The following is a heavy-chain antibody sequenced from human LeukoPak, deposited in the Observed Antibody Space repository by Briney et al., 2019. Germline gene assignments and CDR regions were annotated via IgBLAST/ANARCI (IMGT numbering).Heavy chain of an antibody. J-gene: IGHJ5*02. CDR3: ASRPGYSTSFDP. D-gene: IGHD6-13*01. CDR2: VYYGGST. V-gene: IGHV4-39*01. CDR1: GGSISSSSYY. Sequence: SETLSLTCKVSGGSISSSSYYWGWIRQPPGKGLEWIGSVYYGGSTYYNPSLKSRVTISEDTSKNQFFLKLSTVTAADAAVYFCASRPGYSTSFDPWGQGTLVTVSS.